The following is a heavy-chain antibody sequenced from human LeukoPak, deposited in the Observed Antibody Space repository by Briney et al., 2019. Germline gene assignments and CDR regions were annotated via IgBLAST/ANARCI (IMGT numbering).Heavy chain of an antibody. V-gene: IGHV3-48*03. Sequence: PGGSLRLSCAASGFTFSSYETNWVRQAPGKGLEWVSYISSSGSTVYYADSVKGRFTISRDNAKNSLCLQMNSLRAEDTAVYYCARFTRRFLLVVDSFDYWGQGTLVTVSS. CDR1: GFTFSSYE. CDR2: ISSSGSTV. D-gene: IGHD2-15*01. J-gene: IGHJ4*02. CDR3: ARFTRRFLLVVDSFDY.